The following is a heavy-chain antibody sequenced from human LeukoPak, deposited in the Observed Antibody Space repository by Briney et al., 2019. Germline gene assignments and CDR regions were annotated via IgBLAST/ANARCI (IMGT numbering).Heavy chain of an antibody. D-gene: IGHD4/OR15-4a*01. CDR1: GFTFSSYA. J-gene: IGHJ4*02. V-gene: IGHV3-64*01. CDR2: ISSNGGST. Sequence: PGGSLRLSCAASGFTFSSYAMHWVRQAPGKGLEYVSAISSNGGSTYYANSVKGRFTISRDNSKNTLYLQMNSRRAEDTAVYYCARRAGAYSHPYDYWGQGTLVTVSS. CDR3: ARRAGAYSHPYDY.